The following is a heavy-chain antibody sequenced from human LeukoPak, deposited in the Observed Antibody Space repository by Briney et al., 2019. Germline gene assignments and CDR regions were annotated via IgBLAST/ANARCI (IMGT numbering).Heavy chain of an antibody. J-gene: IGHJ3*02. Sequence: SETLSLTCAVYGGSFSGYYWSWIRQPPGKGLEWIGEINHSGSTNYNPSLKSRVTISVDTSKNQFSLKLSSVTAAGTAVYYCARNGYLHSLDIWGQGTMVTVSS. CDR1: GGSFSGYY. V-gene: IGHV4-34*01. CDR2: INHSGST. D-gene: IGHD5-24*01. CDR3: ARNGYLHSLDI.